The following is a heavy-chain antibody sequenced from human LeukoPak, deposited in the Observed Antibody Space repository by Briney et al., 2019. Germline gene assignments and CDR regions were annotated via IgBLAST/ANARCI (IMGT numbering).Heavy chain of an antibody. CDR2: IYYSGST. D-gene: IGHD4-23*01. CDR1: GGSINSDDYY. CDR3: ARHGGDYGGDSGTYYFDF. Sequence: PSQTLSLTCSVSGGSINSDDYYWDWIRQPPGKGLEWIGYIYYSGSTYYNPSLKSRVTISVDTSKNQFSLKLSSVTAADPAVYYCARHGGDYGGDSGTYYFDFWGQGTLVTVSS. J-gene: IGHJ4*02. V-gene: IGHV4-30-4*01.